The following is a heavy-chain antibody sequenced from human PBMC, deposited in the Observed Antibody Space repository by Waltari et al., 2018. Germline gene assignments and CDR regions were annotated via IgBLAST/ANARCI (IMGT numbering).Heavy chain of an antibody. CDR1: GFRFSNYW. J-gene: IGHJ6*02. CDR2: IGNDETRI. CDR3: ARLAPRTYRSPVPGRHYYYGMDV. Sequence: EERLLESGGGLVQPGDSLRLSCAGSGFRFSNYWMNWVRQAPGKGLVWGCRIGNDETRISYADSVKGRLTISRDNAKNTVYLQMKRLRVEDTAVYYCARLAPRTYRSPVPGRHYYYGMDVWGQGTTVTVSS. D-gene: IGHD3-10*01. V-gene: IGHV3-74*01.